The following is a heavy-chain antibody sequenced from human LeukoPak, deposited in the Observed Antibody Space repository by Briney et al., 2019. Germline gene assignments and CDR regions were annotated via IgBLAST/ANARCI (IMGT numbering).Heavy chain of an antibody. J-gene: IGHJ4*02. CDR3: ARGMATGGRLDY. CDR2: ISWNSGSI. D-gene: IGHD5-24*01. CDR1: GFTFDDYA. V-gene: IGHV3-9*03. Sequence: GRSLRLSCAPSGFTFDDYAMHWVRQAPGKGLEWVSGISWNSGSIGYADSVKGRFTISRDNAKNSLFLQMNSLRAEDMALYYCARGMATGGRLDYWGQGTLVTVSS.